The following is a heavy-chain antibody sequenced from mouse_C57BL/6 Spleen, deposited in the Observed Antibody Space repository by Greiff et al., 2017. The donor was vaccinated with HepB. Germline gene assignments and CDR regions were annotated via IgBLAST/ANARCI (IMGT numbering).Heavy chain of an antibody. V-gene: IGHV1-39*01. J-gene: IGHJ4*01. CDR3: AREYYYGSSSLMDY. Sequence: EVKLMESGPELVKPGASVKISCKASGYSFTDYNMNWVKQSNGKSLEWIGVINPNYGTTSYNQKFKGKATLTVDQSSSTAYMQLNSLTSEDSAVYYCAREYYYGSSSLMDYLGQGTSVTVSS. CDR1: GYSFTDYN. CDR2: INPNYGTT. D-gene: IGHD1-1*01.